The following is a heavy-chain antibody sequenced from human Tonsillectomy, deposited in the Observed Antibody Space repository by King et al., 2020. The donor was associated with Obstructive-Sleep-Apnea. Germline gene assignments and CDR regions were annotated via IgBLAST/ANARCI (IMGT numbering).Heavy chain of an antibody. V-gene: IGHV1-69*01. CDR3: ARTAIAVAGHIDY. J-gene: IGHJ4*02. Sequence: QLVQSGAEVKKPGSSVKVSCRTSGDTFNIYAITWVRQAPGQGLEWMGGVIPILDTANYAQKFQGRVTITADESTSTAYMELSSLRSDDTAVYYCARTAIAVAGHIDYWGQGTLVTVSS. CDR1: GDTFNIYA. CDR2: VIPILDTA. D-gene: IGHD6-19*01.